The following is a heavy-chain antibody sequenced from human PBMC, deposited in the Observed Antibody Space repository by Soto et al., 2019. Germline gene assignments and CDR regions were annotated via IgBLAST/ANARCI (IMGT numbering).Heavy chain of an antibody. Sequence: PSETLSLTCAVSGGSISSGGYSWSWIRQPPGKGLEWIGYIYHSGNTYYNPSLKSRVTISVDRSKNQFSLKLSSVTAADTAVYYYASVPDRWGQGTLVTVSS. CDR3: ASVPDR. CDR2: IYHSGNT. J-gene: IGHJ5*02. V-gene: IGHV4-30-2*01. CDR1: GGSISSGGYS. D-gene: IGHD2-2*01.